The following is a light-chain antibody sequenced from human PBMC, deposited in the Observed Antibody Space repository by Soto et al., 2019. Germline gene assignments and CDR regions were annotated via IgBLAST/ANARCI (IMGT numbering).Light chain of an antibody. V-gene: IGKV3-15*01. Sequence: EIVMTQSPATLSVSPGERATLSCRASQSVSRNLAWYQQKPGQAPSLLIYGASTRATSIPARFSGSGSGTEFTLTISSLQSEDSAVYYCQQYNKWPKTFGQGTKVEIK. CDR1: QSVSRN. J-gene: IGKJ1*01. CDR3: QQYNKWPKT. CDR2: GAS.